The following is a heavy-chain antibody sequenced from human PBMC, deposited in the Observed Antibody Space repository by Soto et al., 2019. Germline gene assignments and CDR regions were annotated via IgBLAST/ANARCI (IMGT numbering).Heavy chain of an antibody. CDR3: ARGGYYDSSGARNYHYYGMDV. V-gene: IGHV1-18*01. J-gene: IGHJ6*02. Sequence: ASVKVSCKASGYRFSSYGITWVRQAPGQGLEWLGWISPYNDDTKYAQRLQGRVTMTTDTSTRTAYMDIRGLRSDDTAIYYCARGGYYDSSGARNYHYYGMDVWGQGTTVTVSS. CDR1: GYRFSSYG. CDR2: ISPYNDDT. D-gene: IGHD3-22*01.